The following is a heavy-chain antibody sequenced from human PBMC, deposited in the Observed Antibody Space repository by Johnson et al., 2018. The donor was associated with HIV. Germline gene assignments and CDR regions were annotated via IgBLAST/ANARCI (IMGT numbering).Heavy chain of an antibody. D-gene: IGHD6-19*01. CDR2: VNWNGGDT. V-gene: IGHV3-20*04. Sequence: VQLVESGGGVVRPGESLRLSCATSGFTFDNYGMSWVRQAPGKGLEWVSDVNWNGGDTAYADSVRGRFSISRNNAKNSLYLQLNSLRAEDTAVYYCARDLPDSGWFSYDAFDIWGQGTMVTVSS. CDR1: GFTFDNYG. J-gene: IGHJ3*02. CDR3: ARDLPDSGWFSYDAFDI.